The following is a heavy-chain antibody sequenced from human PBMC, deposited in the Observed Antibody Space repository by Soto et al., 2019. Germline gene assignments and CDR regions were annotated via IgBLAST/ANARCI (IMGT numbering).Heavy chain of an antibody. CDR2: IYYSGST. Sequence: SETLSLTCTVSGGSISSSSYYWGWIRQPPGKGLEWIGNIYYSGSTYYNPSLKSRVTISVDTSKNQFSLKLSSVTAADTAVYYCARDVGRYYGMDVWGQGTTVTVSS. CDR1: GGSISSSSYY. J-gene: IGHJ6*02. CDR3: ARDVGRYYGMDV. V-gene: IGHV4-39*07.